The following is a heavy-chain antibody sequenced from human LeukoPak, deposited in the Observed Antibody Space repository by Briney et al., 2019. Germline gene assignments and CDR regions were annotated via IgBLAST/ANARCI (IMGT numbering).Heavy chain of an antibody. Sequence: GGSLRLSCAASGFSFSSYGMHWVRQAPGKGLEWVAVISYDGNNKYYADSVKGRFTISRDNSKNTLYLQMNSLRAEDTAVYYCANWKGNGYYQIPDAFDIWGQGTMVTVSS. V-gene: IGHV3-30*18. D-gene: IGHD3-22*01. CDR1: GFSFSSYG. CDR2: ISYDGNNK. J-gene: IGHJ3*02. CDR3: ANWKGNGYYQIPDAFDI.